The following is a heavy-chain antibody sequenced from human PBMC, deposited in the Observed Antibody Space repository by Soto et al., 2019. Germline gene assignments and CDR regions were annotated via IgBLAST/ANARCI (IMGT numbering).Heavy chain of an antibody. CDR3: ARDKYIVLVPAGPRPAAFDP. CDR2: INPSGGST. Sequence: ASVKVSCKASGYTFTSYYMHWVRQAPGQGLEWMGIINPSGGSTSYAQKFQGRVTMTRDTSTSTVYMELSSLRSEDTAVYYCARDKYIVLVPAGPRPAAFDPCGPGSL. CDR1: GYTFTSYY. V-gene: IGHV1-46*01. J-gene: IGHJ5*02. D-gene: IGHD2-2*01.